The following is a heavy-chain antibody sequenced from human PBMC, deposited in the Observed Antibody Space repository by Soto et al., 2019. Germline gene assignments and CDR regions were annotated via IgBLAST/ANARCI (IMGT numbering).Heavy chain of an antibody. D-gene: IGHD2-21*02. CDR2: IYYSGST. Sequence: SETLSLTCTVSGGSISSYYWSWIRQPPGKGLEWIGYIYYSGSTNYNPSLKSRVTISVDTSKNQFSLKLSSVTAADTAVYYCARSRAGGNLYYYYYYGMDVWGQGTAVTVSS. CDR1: GGSISSYY. J-gene: IGHJ6*02. V-gene: IGHV4-59*01. CDR3: ARSRAGGNLYYYYYYGMDV.